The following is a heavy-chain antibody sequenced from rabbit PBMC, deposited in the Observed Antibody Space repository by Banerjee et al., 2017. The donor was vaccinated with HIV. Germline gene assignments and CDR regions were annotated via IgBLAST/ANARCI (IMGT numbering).Heavy chain of an antibody. J-gene: IGHJ4*01. Sequence: QEQLEESGGDLVQPEGSLTLTCTASGFTLSNYWMCWVRQAPGKGLEWIACIYTSSGSTYYASWAKGRFTISKTSTTVTLQMTSLTAADTATYFCARDFFGGAYFHFDLWGPGTLVTVS. D-gene: IGHD2-1*01. V-gene: IGHV1S45*01. CDR1: GFTLSNYW. CDR3: ARDFFGGAYFHFDL. CDR2: IYTSSGST.